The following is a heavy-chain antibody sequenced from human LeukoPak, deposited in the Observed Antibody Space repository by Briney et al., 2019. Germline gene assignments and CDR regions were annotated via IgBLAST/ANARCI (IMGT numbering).Heavy chain of an antibody. V-gene: IGHV3-48*03. Sequence: PGGSLRLPCTASGFTFSDYNMNWARQAPGKGLEWVSYISSSGSTIYYADSVKGRFTISRDNAKNSLYLQMTSLRAEDTAVYYCARARTYYDILTGYQVMYYGYWGQGTLVTVSS. CDR2: ISSSGSTI. CDR3: ARARTYYDILTGYQVMYYGY. D-gene: IGHD3-9*01. J-gene: IGHJ4*02. CDR1: GFTFSDYN.